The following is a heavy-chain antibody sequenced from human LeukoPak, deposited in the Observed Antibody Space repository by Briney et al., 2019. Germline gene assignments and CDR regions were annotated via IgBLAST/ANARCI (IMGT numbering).Heavy chain of an antibody. CDR2: INPNSGGT. CDR3: ARVIRYFDWLLDAFDI. CDR1: GYTFTTYG. D-gene: IGHD3-9*01. J-gene: IGHJ3*02. Sequence: ASVKVSCKASGYTFTTYGINWLRQAPGQGLEWMGWINPNSGGTNYAQKFRGRVTMTRDTSISTAYMELSRLRSDDTAVYYCARVIRYFDWLLDAFDIWGQGTMVTVSS. V-gene: IGHV1-2*02.